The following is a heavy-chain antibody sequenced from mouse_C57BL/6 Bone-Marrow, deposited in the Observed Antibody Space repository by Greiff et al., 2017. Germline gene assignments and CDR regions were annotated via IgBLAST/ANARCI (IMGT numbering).Heavy chain of an antibody. CDR1: GYTFTDYN. Sequence: DVKLQESGPELVKPGASVKIPCKASGYTFTDYNMDWVKQTHGKSLEWIGYINPNNGGTFYTQKFKGQATLTVDKSSSTAYMELRSLTSEDTAVYYCAREGGNYWFAYWGQGTLVTVSA. D-gene: IGHD1-1*02. CDR2: INPNNGGT. V-gene: IGHV1-18*01. CDR3: AREGGNYWFAY. J-gene: IGHJ3*01.